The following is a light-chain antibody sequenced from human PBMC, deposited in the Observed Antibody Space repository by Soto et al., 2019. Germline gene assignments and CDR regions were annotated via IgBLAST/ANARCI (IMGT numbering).Light chain of an antibody. Sequence: DIQMTQSPSTLSASVGDRVTITCRASQSISSWLAWYQQKPGKAPRLLIYKASSLPSGVPSRFSGSGSGTEFTHTISSLQPGDLATYYCQQYSSYSTFGQGTKVEIK. CDR1: QSISSW. V-gene: IGKV1-5*03. CDR2: KAS. J-gene: IGKJ1*01. CDR3: QQYSSYST.